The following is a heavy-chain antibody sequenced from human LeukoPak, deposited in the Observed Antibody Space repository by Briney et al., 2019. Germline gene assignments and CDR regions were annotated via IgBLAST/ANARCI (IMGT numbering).Heavy chain of an antibody. CDR3: ARDGAVAGTGGGLY. Sequence: PSETLSLTCAVYGVTFSGYYWSWIRQFPGKGLEWIGEINHTGSTNYNPSPKSRVTTSIDTSKNQFSLKLSSVTAADTAVYYCARDGAVAGTGGGLYWGQGTLVTVSS. J-gene: IGHJ4*02. CDR2: INHTGST. V-gene: IGHV4-34*01. D-gene: IGHD6-19*01. CDR1: GVTFSGYY.